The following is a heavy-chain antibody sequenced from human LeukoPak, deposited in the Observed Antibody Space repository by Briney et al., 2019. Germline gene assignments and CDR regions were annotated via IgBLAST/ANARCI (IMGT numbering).Heavy chain of an antibody. J-gene: IGHJ4*02. Sequence: SETLSLTCTVSGGSISSYYWSWIRQPAGEGLEWIGRLHTSGSTNYNPSLKSRVTISIDTSKNQFSLKLSSVTAADTAVYYCARIRSRKWGFDYWGQGTLVTVSS. D-gene: IGHD1-26*01. CDR2: LHTSGST. V-gene: IGHV4-4*07. CDR3: ARIRSRKWGFDY. CDR1: GGSISSYY.